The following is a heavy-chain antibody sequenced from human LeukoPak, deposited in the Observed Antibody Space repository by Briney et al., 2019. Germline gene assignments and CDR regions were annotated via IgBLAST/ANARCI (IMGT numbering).Heavy chain of an antibody. D-gene: IGHD1-7*01. CDR3: AKGGNSAPLDY. J-gene: IGHJ4*02. V-gene: IGHV3-7*03. CDR1: GFTFNRAW. Sequence: GGSLRLSCAASGFTFNRAWMSWVRQTPEKRLEFVANIKEDGSEKYYVDSVKGRFTISRDNTKNSLYLQMNSLRAEDTAVYYCAKGGNSAPLDYWGQGTLVTVSS. CDR2: IKEDGSEK.